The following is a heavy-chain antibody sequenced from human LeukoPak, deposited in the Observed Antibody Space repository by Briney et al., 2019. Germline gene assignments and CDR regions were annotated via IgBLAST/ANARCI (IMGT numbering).Heavy chain of an antibody. CDR2: IYSSGNT. Sequence: PGGSLILSCAASGITVSSNYMSWVRQAPGKGLEWVSVIYSSGNTYYADSVKGRFTISRDNTKNTLYLQMNSLRAEDTAVYYCARGVYDSSGYTYDFDYWGQGTLVTVSS. J-gene: IGHJ4*02. CDR3: ARGVYDSSGYTYDFDY. CDR1: GITVSSNY. D-gene: IGHD3-22*01. V-gene: IGHV3-53*01.